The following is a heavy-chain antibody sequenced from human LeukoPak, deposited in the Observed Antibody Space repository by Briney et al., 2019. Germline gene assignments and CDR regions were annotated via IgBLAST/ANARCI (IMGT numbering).Heavy chain of an antibody. CDR2: ISAYNGNT. CDR1: RYTFTSYG. V-gene: IGHV1-18*01. Sequence: ASVKVSCKASRYTFTSYGISWVRQAPGQGLEWMGWISAYNGNTNYAQKLQGRVTMTTDTSTSTAYMELRSLRSDDTAVYYCARAGISYDIVVVPALISLDYWGQGTLVTVSS. CDR3: ARAGISYDIVVVPALISLDY. J-gene: IGHJ4*02. D-gene: IGHD2-2*01.